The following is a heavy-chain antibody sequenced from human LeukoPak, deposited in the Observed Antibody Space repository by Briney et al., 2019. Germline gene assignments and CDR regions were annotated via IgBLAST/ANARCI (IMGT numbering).Heavy chain of an antibody. CDR3: AREGRGSGYYIRFYYYYYYMDV. CDR1: GYTFTSYY. V-gene: IGHV1-46*01. CDR2: INPSGGST. Sequence: ASVKVSCKASGYTFTSYYMHWVRQAPGQGLEWMGIINPSGGSTSYAQKFQGRVTMTRDMSTSTVYMELGSLRSEDTAVYYCAREGRGSGYYIRFYYYYYYMDVWGKGTTVTVSS. D-gene: IGHD3-3*01. J-gene: IGHJ6*03.